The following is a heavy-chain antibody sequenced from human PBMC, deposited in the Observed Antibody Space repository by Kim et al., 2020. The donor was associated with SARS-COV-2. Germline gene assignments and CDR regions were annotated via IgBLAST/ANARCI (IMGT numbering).Heavy chain of an antibody. D-gene: IGHD5-18*01. V-gene: IGHV3-30*18. CDR1: GFTFSSYG. J-gene: IGHJ3*02. CDR3: AKDEGTLWLLAGNAFDI. CDR2: ISYDGSNK. Sequence: GGSLRLSCAASGFTFSSYGMHWVRQAPGKGLEWVAVISYDGSNKYYADSVKGRFTISRDNSKNTLYLQMNSLRAEDTAVYYCAKDEGTLWLLAGNAFDIWGQGPMVTVPS.